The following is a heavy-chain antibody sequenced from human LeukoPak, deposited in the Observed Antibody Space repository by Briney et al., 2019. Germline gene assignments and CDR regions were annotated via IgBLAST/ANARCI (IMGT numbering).Heavy chain of an antibody. CDR3: ARGRGGIATAGKDY. Sequence: ASVKVSCKASGYTFTSYDINWVRQATGQGLEWMGWMNPNSGNTGYAQKFQGRVTMTRNTSISSAYMELSSLRSEGTAVYYCARGRGGIATAGKDYWGQGTLVTVSS. J-gene: IGHJ4*02. CDR1: GYTFTSYD. D-gene: IGHD6-13*01. V-gene: IGHV1-8*01. CDR2: MNPNSGNT.